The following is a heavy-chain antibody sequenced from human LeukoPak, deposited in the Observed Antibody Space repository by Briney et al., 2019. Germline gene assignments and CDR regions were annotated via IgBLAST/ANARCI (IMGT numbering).Heavy chain of an antibody. CDR1: GGSISSHY. J-gene: IGHJ4*02. CDR2: IYYSGST. V-gene: IGHV4-59*11. CDR3: ARDGDYGYFDY. Sequence: PSETLSLTCTVSGGSISSHYWSWVRQPPGKGLEWIGYIYYSGSTNYNPSLKSRVTISVDTSKNQFSLKLSSVTAADTAVYYCARDGDYGYFDYWGQGTLVTVSS. D-gene: IGHD4-17*01.